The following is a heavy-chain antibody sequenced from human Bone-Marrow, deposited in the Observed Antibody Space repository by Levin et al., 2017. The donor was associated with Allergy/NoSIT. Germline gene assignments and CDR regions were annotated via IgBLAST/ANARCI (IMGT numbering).Heavy chain of an antibody. D-gene: IGHD2-15*01. J-gene: IGHJ4*02. Sequence: GESLKISCKGSGYSFTSYWISWVRQMPGKGLEWMGRIDPSDSYTNYSPSFQGHVTISADKSISTAYLQWSSLKASDTAMYYCATLRGYCSGGSCYSSDYWGQGTLVTVSS. CDR1: GYSFTSYW. CDR2: IDPSDSYT. V-gene: IGHV5-10-1*01. CDR3: ATLRGYCSGGSCYSSDY.